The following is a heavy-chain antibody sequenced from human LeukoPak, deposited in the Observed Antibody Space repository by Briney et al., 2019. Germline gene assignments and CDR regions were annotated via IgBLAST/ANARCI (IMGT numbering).Heavy chain of an antibody. CDR1: GFTFSSYG. V-gene: IGHV3-23*01. D-gene: IGHD3-10*01. CDR3: AKDGKFHYGYYFDY. Sequence: GGSLRLSCAASGFTFSSYGMSWVRQAPGKGLEWVSGISGSGGSTYHADSVKGRFTISRDNSKNTLYLQMNSLRVEDTAVYYCAKDGKFHYGYYFDYWGQGTLVTVSS. J-gene: IGHJ4*02. CDR2: ISGSGGST.